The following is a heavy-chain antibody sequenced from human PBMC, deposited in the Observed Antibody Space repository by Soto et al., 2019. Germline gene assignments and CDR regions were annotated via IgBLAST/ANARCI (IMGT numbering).Heavy chain of an antibody. V-gene: IGHV3-74*01. Sequence: EVQLVESGGGLVQPGGSLRLSCAASGFTFSSYWMHWVRQAPGKGLVWVSRINSDGSSTSYADSVKGRFTISRDNAKKTLYLQRNSLRAEDTAVYYGVRTSLVVAAATREDYWGQGTLFTVSS. J-gene: IGHJ4*02. CDR2: INSDGSST. CDR3: VRTSLVVAAATREDY. D-gene: IGHD2-15*01. CDR1: GFTFSSYW.